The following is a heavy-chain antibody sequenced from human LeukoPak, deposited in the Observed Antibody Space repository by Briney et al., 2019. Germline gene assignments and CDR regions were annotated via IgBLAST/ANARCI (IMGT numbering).Heavy chain of an antibody. CDR1: GYTFTGYY. J-gene: IGHJ5*02. CDR3: ARDLGLTMVRGVRPYNWFDP. D-gene: IGHD3-10*01. CDR2: INPNSGGT. Sequence: ASVKVSCKASGYTFTGYYMHWVRQAPGQGLEWMGRINPNSGGTNYAQKFQGRVTMTRDTSISTAYMELSRLRSDDPAVYYCARDLGLTMVRGVRPYNWFDPWGQGTLVTVSS. V-gene: IGHV1-2*06.